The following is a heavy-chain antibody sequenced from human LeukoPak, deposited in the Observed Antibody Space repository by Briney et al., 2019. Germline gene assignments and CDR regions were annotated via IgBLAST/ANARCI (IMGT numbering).Heavy chain of an antibody. CDR3: ARDLAGDEVVY. CDR2: ISYDGSNK. J-gene: IGHJ4*02. Sequence: GGSLRLSCAASGFTFSSYAMHWVRQAPGKGLEWVAVISYDGSNKYYADSVKGRFTISRDNSKNTLYLQMNSLRAEDTAVYYCARDLAGDEVVYWGQGTLVTVSS. V-gene: IGHV3-30-3*01. CDR1: GFTFSSYA. D-gene: IGHD2-15*01.